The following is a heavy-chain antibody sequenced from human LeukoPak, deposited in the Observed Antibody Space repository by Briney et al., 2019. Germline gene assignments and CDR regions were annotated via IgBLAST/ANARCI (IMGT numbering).Heavy chain of an antibody. CDR2: INHSGST. V-gene: IGHV4-34*01. Sequence: PSETLSLTCAVYGGSFSGYYWSLIRQPPGKGLEWIGEINHSGSTNYNPSLKSRVTISVDTSKNQFSLKLSSVTAADTAVYYCARGRISAAGRARWFDPWGQGTLVTVSS. D-gene: IGHD6-13*01. CDR3: ARGRISAAGRARWFDP. J-gene: IGHJ5*02. CDR1: GGSFSGYY.